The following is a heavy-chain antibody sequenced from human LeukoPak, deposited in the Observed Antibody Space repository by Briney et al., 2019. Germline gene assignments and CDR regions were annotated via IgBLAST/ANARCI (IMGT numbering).Heavy chain of an antibody. CDR2: IIPIFGTA. D-gene: IGHD1-26*01. Sequence: SVKVSCKASGGTFSSYAISWVRQAPGQGLEWMGGIIPIFGTANYAQKFQGRVTITADESTSTAYMELSSLRSEDTAVYYCARRWELLGNWFDPWGQGTLVTASS. CDR3: ARRWELLGNWFDP. V-gene: IGHV1-69*13. J-gene: IGHJ5*02. CDR1: GGTFSSYA.